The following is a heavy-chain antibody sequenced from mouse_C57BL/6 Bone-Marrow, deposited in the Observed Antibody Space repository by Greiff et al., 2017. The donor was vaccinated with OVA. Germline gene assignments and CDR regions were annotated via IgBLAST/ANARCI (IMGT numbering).Heavy chain of an antibody. J-gene: IGHJ1*03. D-gene: IGHD1-1*01. CDR3: ARRVVAPYWYFDV. Sequence: EVKLVESGGDLVKPGGSLKLSCAASGFTFSSYGMSWVRQTPDKRLEWVATISSGGSYTYYPDSVKGRFTISRDNAKNTLYLQMSSLKSEDTAMYYCARRVVAPYWYFDVWGTGTTVTVSS. CDR1: GFTFSSYG. V-gene: IGHV5-6*02. CDR2: ISSGGSYT.